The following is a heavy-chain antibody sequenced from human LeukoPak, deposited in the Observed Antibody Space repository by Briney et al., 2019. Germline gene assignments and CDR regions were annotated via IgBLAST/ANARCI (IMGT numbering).Heavy chain of an antibody. J-gene: IGHJ3*02. D-gene: IGHD2-21*01. CDR1: GFTFSSYA. CDR3: ATLTGGDYAFDI. CDR2: ISGSGGST. V-gene: IGHV3-23*01. Sequence: GGSLRLSCAASGFTFSSYAMSWVRQAPGKGLEWVSAISGSGGSTYYADSVKGRFTISRDNSKNTLYLQMNSLRAEDTAVYYCATLTGGDYAFDIWGQGTMVTVSS.